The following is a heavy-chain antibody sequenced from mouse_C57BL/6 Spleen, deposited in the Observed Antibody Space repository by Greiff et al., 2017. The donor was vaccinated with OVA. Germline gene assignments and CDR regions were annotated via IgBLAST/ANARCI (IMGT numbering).Heavy chain of an antibody. V-gene: IGHV1-64*01. CDR2: IHPNSGST. CDR1: GYTFTSYW. CDR3: ARKLSTTVVPNAMDY. J-gene: IGHJ4*01. D-gene: IGHD1-1*01. Sequence: QVQLQQPGAELVKPGASVKLSCKASGYTFTSYWMHWVKQRPGQGLEWIGMIHPNSGSTNYNEKFKSKATLTVDKSSSTAYMQLSSLTSEDSAVYYCARKLSTTVVPNAMDYWGQGTSVTVSS.